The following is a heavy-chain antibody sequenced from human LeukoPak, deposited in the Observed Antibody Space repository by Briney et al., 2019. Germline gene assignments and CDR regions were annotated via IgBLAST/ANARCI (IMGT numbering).Heavy chain of an antibody. CDR3: ARHGQITFGRVGPFDY. CDR1: SDSFSSTSYY. CDR2: IHYSGST. J-gene: IGHJ4*02. D-gene: IGHD3-16*01. V-gene: IGHV4-39*01. Sequence: SETLSLTCTVSSDSFSSTSYYWGWIRQPPGKGLEWIGSIHYSGSTNYSPSLKSRVIISVDMSKNQFFLKLSSVTAADTAVYYCARHGQITFGRVGPFDYWGQGTLVTVSS.